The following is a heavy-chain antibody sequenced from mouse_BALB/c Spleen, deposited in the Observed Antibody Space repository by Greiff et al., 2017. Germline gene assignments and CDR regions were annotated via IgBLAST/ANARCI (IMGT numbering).Heavy chain of an antibody. CDR1: GFSLTSYG. J-gene: IGHJ1*01. V-gene: IGHV2-2*02. CDR2: IWSGGST. CDR3: ARNTPNWDNWYFDV. D-gene: IGHD4-1*01. Sequence: QVQLQQSGPGLVQPSQSLSITCTVSGFSLTSYGVHWVRQSPGKGLEWLGVIWSGGSTDYNAAFISRLSISKDNSKSQVFFKMNSLQANDTAIYYCARNTPNWDNWYFDVWGAGTTVTVSS.